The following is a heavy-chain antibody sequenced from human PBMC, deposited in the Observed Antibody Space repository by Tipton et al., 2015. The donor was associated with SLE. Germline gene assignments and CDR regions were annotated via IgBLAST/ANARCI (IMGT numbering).Heavy chain of an antibody. V-gene: IGHV4-59*12. Sequence: TLSLTCTVSGGSLRSYYWSWIRQPPGRGREWIGYIYSSGGTYYNTSPKSRVTISVDTSNNQFSLNLTSVTAADTAVYYCAGRGTPGDRSSPDDRGQGTRVTVAS. CDR1: GGSLRSYY. CDR3: AGRGTPGDRSSPDD. CDR2: IYSSGGT. D-gene: IGHD3-10*01. J-gene: IGHJ4*02.